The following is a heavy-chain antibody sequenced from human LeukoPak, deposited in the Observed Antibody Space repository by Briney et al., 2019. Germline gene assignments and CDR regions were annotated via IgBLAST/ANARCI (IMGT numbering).Heavy chain of an antibody. J-gene: IGHJ6*04. CDR2: ISYDGSNK. CDR1: GFTFSSYG. Sequence: GGSLRLSCAASGFTFSSYGMHWVRQAPGKGLEWVAVISYDGSNKYYADSVKGRFTISRDNSKNTLYLQMNSLRAEDTAVYYCAKDFRSSSGDVWGKGTTVTVSS. V-gene: IGHV3-30*18. CDR3: AKDFRSSSGDV. D-gene: IGHD6-6*01.